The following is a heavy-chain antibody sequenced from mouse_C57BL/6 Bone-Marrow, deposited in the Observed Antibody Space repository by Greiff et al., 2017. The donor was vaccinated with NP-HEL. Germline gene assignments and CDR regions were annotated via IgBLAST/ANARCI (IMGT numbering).Heavy chain of an antibody. CDR1: GFNIKDDY. V-gene: IGHV14-4*01. CDR3: TSLYDGYYVAY. Sequence: EVKLQQSGAELVRPGASVKLSCTASGFNIKDDYMHWVKQRPEQGLEWIGWIDPENGDTEYASKFQGKATITADTSSNTAYLQLSSLTSEDTAVYYCTSLYDGYYVAYWGQGTLVTVSA. J-gene: IGHJ3*01. D-gene: IGHD2-3*01. CDR2: IDPENGDT.